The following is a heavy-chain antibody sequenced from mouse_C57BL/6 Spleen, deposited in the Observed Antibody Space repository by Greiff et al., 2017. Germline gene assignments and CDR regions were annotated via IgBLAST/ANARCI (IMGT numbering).Heavy chain of an antibody. V-gene: IGHV1-81*01. J-gene: IGHJ1*03. Sequence: QVQLQQSGAELARPGASVKLSCTASGYTFTSYGISWVKQRTGQGLEWIGEIYPRSGNTYYNEKFKGKATLTADKSSSTAYMELRSLTSEDSAVYFCARWGSSPGYFDVWGTGTTVTVSS. CDR1: GYTFTSYG. CDR2: IYPRSGNT. CDR3: ARWGSSPGYFDV.